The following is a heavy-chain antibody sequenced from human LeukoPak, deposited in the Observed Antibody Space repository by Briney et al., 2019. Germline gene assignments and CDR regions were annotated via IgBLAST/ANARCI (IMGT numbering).Heavy chain of an antibody. V-gene: IGHV3-66*04. CDR2: IRMDAST. D-gene: IGHD4-17*01. CDR3: ARRRGGYGEGEFDY. CDR1: GFTVSSKD. J-gene: IGHJ4*02. Sequence: GGSLRLSCAASGFTVSSKDMIRVRQAPGKGLQCVSYIRMDASTVYRDSVKGRFTVSRDGSKNTLYLQMDSLRVENTAVYYCARRRGGYGEGEFDYWGQGTLVTVSS.